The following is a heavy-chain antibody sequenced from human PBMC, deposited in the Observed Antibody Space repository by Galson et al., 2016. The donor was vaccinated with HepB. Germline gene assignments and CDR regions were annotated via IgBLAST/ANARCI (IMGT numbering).Heavy chain of an antibody. D-gene: IGHD2/OR15-2a*01. CDR3: ARDVQYRFDS. Sequence: SVKVSCKASGYTSTTSGISWVRQAPGQGLEWMGWISTYSGNTKYAQKFQGGLTLTTDSSTTTAYMELRSLRFDDTALYYCARDVQYRFDSWGHGTLVTVSS. V-gene: IGHV1-18*01. J-gene: IGHJ4*01. CDR2: ISTYSGNT. CDR1: GYTSTTSG.